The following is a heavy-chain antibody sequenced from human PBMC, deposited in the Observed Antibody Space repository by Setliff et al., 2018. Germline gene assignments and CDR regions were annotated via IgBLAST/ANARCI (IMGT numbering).Heavy chain of an antibody. CDR2: IIHSGST. Sequence: SETLSLTCAVYGGSFSGYYWSWIRQPPGKRLEWIGEIIHSGSTNYNPSLKSRVTMSVDTSKSQFTLNLFSVTAADTAVYYCARGIKNYYGSGSFYNWGQGTPVTVSS. CDR3: ARGIKNYYGSGSFYN. V-gene: IGHV4-34*01. J-gene: IGHJ4*02. D-gene: IGHD3-10*01. CDR1: GGSFSGYY.